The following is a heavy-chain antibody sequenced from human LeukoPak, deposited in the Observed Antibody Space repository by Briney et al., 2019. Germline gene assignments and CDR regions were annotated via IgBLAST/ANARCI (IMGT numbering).Heavy chain of an antibody. CDR3: AKDYDDILTGYNPDAFDI. CDR1: GFTFSSYG. V-gene: IGHV3-30*18. Sequence: GGSLRLSCAASGFTFSSYGMHWVRQAPGKGLEWVAVTSYDGSNKYYADSVKGRFTISRDNSKNTLYLQMNSLRAEDTAVYYCAKDYDDILTGYNPDAFDIWGQGTMVTVSS. J-gene: IGHJ3*02. CDR2: TSYDGSNK. D-gene: IGHD3-9*01.